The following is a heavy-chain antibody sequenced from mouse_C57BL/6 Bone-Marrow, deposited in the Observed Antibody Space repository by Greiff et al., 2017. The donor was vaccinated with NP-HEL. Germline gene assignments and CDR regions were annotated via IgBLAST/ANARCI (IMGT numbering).Heavy chain of an antibody. CDR1: GYTFTSYW. J-gene: IGHJ2*01. Sequence: QVQLQQPGAELVKPGASVKMSCKASGYTFTSYWITWVKQRPGQGLEWIGDIYPGSGSTNYNEKFKSKATLTVDTSSSTAYMQLSSLTSEDSAVYYCARWGYGSSSLDYWGQGTTLTVSS. CDR2: IYPGSGST. D-gene: IGHD1-1*01. V-gene: IGHV1-55*01. CDR3: ARWGYGSSSLDY.